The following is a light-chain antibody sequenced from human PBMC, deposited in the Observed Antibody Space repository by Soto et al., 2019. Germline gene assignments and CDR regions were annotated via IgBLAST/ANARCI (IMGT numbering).Light chain of an antibody. V-gene: IGKV3-15*01. CDR1: QSVSSN. CDR3: LQYNTWRT. CDR2: GAS. J-gene: IGKJ2*01. Sequence: EIVMTQSPATLSVSPGERATLSCRASQSVSSNLAWYQQKPGQAPRLLIYGASTRATGIPARFSGSGSGTEFTLTISSLQSEDFAVYYCLQYNTWRTFGQGTKLEIK.